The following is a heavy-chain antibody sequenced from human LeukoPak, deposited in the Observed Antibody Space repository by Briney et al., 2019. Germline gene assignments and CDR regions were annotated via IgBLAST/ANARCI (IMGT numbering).Heavy chain of an antibody. CDR2: IYYSGNT. CDR1: GGSISSGGYY. D-gene: IGHD4-17*01. CDR3: AKDPRYGDYVDYYYYGMDV. V-gene: IGHV4-31*03. Sequence: SETLSLTCTVSGGSISSGGYYWSWIRQHPGKGLEWIGYIYYSGNTYYNPSLKSRVTISVDTSKNQFSLKLSSVTAADTAVYYCAKDPRYGDYVDYYYYGMDVWGQGTTVTVSS. J-gene: IGHJ6*02.